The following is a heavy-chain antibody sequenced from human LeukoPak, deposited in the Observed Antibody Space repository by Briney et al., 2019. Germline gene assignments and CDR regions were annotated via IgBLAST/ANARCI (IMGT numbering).Heavy chain of an antibody. CDR3: ARDYRERRLYYYGSGSPYYYYMDV. D-gene: IGHD3-10*01. Sequence: SETLSLTCTVSGGSISSYYWSWIRQPPGKGLEWIGYIYYSGSTNYNPSLKSRVTISVDTSKNQFSLQLSSVTAADTAVYYCARDYRERRLYYYGSGSPYYYYMDVWGKGTTVTVSS. J-gene: IGHJ6*03. V-gene: IGHV4-59*01. CDR2: IYYSGST. CDR1: GGSISSYY.